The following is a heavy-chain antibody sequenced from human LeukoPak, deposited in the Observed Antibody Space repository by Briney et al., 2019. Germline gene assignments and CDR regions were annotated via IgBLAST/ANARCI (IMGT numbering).Heavy chain of an antibody. CDR1: GGSISSSSYY. Sequence: SEALSLTCTVSGGSISSSSYYWDWIRQPPGKGLEWIGSIYYSGSTYYNPSLKSRVTISVDTSKNQFSLKLSSVTAADTAVYYCAREASGSDYWGQGTLVTVSS. CDR3: AREASGSDY. V-gene: IGHV4-39*07. CDR2: IYYSGST. J-gene: IGHJ4*02.